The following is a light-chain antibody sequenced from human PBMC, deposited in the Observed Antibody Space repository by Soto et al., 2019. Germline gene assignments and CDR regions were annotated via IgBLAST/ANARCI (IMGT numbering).Light chain of an antibody. CDR3: QKYNSALSLT. CDR2: AAS. CDR1: QGISNY. Sequence: DIQMTQSTSSLSASVGDRVTITCRASQGISNYLAWYQQKPGKVPKLLIYAASTLQSGVPSRFSGSGSGTDFTLTISSLQPEDVATYYCQKYNSALSLTFGGGTKVEI. J-gene: IGKJ4*01. V-gene: IGKV1-27*01.